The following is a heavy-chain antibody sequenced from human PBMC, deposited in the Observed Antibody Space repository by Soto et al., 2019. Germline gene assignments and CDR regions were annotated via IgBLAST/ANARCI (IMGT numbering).Heavy chain of an antibody. CDR1: GFTFSSYA. J-gene: IGHJ4*02. V-gene: IGHV3-30-3*01. CDR2: ISYDGSNK. CDR3: AGVPSEDYGSGSYTYYFDY. D-gene: IGHD3-10*01. Sequence: GGSLRLSCAASGFTFSSYAMHWVRQAPGKGLEWVAVISYDGSNKYYADSVKGRFTISRDNSKNTLYLQMNSLRAEDTAVYYCAGVPSEDYGSGSYTYYFDYWGQGTLVTVSS.